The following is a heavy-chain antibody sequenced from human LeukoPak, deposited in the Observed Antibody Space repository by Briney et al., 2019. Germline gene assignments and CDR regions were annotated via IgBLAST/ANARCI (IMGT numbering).Heavy chain of an antibody. V-gene: IGHV3-23*01. CDR2: IIGTGVST. CDR3: AKVAAMIIDH. D-gene: IGHD3-22*01. Sequence: GGSLRLSCAASGFTFSSFAMTWVRQAPGKGLEWVSSIIGTGVSTFYADSVKGRFTISRDNSKNTLYLQMNSLRAEDTAVYYCAKVAAMIIDHWGQGTLVSVSS. J-gene: IGHJ4*02. CDR1: GFTFSSFA.